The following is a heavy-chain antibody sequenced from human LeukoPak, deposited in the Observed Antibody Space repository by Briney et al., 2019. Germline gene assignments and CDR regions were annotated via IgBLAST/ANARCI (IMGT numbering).Heavy chain of an antibody. CDR3: ARQAYDTGYDAFDI. V-gene: IGHV4-4*07. D-gene: IGHD3-22*01. CDR1: GDSISSYY. J-gene: IGHJ3*02. CDR2: IYSSGST. Sequence: SETPSLTCTVSGDSISSYYWSWIRQPAGKGLEWIGRIYSSGSTNYNPSLKSRVTMSVDASKNHFSLKLTSVTATDTAIYYCARQAYDTGYDAFDIWGQGTMVTVSS.